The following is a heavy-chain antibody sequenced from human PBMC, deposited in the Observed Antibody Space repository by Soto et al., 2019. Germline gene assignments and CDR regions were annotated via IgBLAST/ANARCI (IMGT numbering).Heavy chain of an antibody. J-gene: IGHJ4*02. V-gene: IGHV3-49*03. Sequence: GGSLRLSCTASGFTFGDYAMSWFRQAPGKGLEWVGFIRSKAYGGTTEYAASVKGRFTISRDDSKSIAYLQMNSLKTEDTAVYYCTRDQQLYNLGYFDYWGQGTLVTVSS. CDR2: IRSKAYGGTT. CDR3: TRDQQLYNLGYFDY. D-gene: IGHD6-13*01. CDR1: GFTFGDYA.